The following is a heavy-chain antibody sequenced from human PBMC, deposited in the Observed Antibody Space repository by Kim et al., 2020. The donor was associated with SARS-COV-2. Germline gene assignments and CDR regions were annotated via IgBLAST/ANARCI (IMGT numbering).Heavy chain of an antibody. CDR3: ARDGDDYGDYYYYYGMDV. D-gene: IGHD4-17*01. J-gene: IGHJ6*02. V-gene: IGHV3-11*06. Sequence: KGRFTISRDNAKNSLYLQMNSLRAEDTAVYYCARDGDDYGDYYYYYGMDVWGQGTTVTVSS.